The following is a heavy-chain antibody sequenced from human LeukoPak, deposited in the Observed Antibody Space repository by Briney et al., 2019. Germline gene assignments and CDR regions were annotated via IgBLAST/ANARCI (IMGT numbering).Heavy chain of an antibody. CDR3: ATDLVSKELVEGFDY. V-gene: IGHV1-24*01. J-gene: IGHJ4*02. Sequence: ASVKVSCKVSGYTLTELSMHWVRQAPGKGLEWMGGFDLEDGETINAQKFQGRVTMNEDTSTDTAYMELSSLRSEDTAVYYCATDLVSKELVEGFDYWGQGTLVTVSS. D-gene: IGHD6-6*01. CDR1: GYTLTELS. CDR2: FDLEDGET.